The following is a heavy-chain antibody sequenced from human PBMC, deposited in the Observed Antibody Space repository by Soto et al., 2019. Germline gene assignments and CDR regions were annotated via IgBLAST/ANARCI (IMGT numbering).Heavy chain of an antibody. CDR1: GGTFTDYT. V-gene: IGHV1-69*02. D-gene: IGHD1-26*01. Sequence: QVQLVQSGAEVKKPGSSVKVSCKASGGTFTDYTITWVRQAPGQGLEWMGRIIPVLDLSNYAQKFQGRVPITADKSTTTSYMELSGLTSEDTAVYYCAKKLGPSAFDLWGRGTLVTVSS. CDR2: IIPVLDLS. J-gene: IGHJ2*01. CDR3: AKKLGPSAFDL.